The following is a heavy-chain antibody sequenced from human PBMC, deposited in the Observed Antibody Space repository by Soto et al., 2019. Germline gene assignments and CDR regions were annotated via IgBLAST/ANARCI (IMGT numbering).Heavy chain of an antibody. CDR3: ARVYSGSYSDY. CDR2: IFHGGST. Sequence: QEQLQESGPGLVKPSGTLSLTCAVSGGSIRSNNWWSWVRQPPGKGLEWIGEIFHGGSTYYNPSLKTRVTISVDKSMNQFSLKLSSVTAADTVVYYCARVYSGSYSDYWGQGTLVTVSS. D-gene: IGHD1-26*01. CDR1: GGSIRSNNW. V-gene: IGHV4-4*02. J-gene: IGHJ4*02.